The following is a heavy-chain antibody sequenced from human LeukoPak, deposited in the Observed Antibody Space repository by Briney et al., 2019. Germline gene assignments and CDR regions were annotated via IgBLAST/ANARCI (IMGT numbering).Heavy chain of an antibody. CDR1: GFTVSSNY. Sequence: PGGSLRFSCAASGFTVSSNYMSWVRQAPGKGLEWVSVIYSGGSTYYADSVKGRFTISRDNSKNTLYLQMNSLRAEDTAVYYCARDLGSGSYGMDVWGQGTTVTVSS. D-gene: IGHD1-26*01. J-gene: IGHJ6*02. CDR3: ARDLGSGSYGMDV. CDR2: IYSGGST. V-gene: IGHV3-66*01.